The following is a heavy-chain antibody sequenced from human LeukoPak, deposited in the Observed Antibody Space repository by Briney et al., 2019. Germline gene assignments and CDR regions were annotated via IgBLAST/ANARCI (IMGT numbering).Heavy chain of an antibody. CDR2: ISYDGSNK. D-gene: IGHD6-19*01. CDR3: AKVPRPIAVAGVFDY. Sequence: GGSLRLSCAASGFTFSSYAMHWVRQAPGKGLEWVAVISYDGSNKYYADSVKGRFTISRDNSKNTLYLQMNSLRAEDTAVYYCAKVPRPIAVAGVFDYWGQGTLVTVSS. V-gene: IGHV3-30*04. J-gene: IGHJ4*02. CDR1: GFTFSSYA.